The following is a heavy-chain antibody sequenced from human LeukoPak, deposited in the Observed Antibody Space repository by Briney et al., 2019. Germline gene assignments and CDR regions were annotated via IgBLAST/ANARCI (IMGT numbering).Heavy chain of an antibody. D-gene: IGHD1-1*01. Sequence: PVKVSCKASGGTFSSYAISWVRQAPGQGLEWMGGIIPIFGTANYAQKFQGRVTITADESTSTAYMELSSLRSEDTAVYYCASPTTGRSPTNYFDYWGQGTLVTVSS. CDR3: ASPTTGRSPTNYFDY. CDR2: IIPIFGTA. J-gene: IGHJ4*02. V-gene: IGHV1-69*13. CDR1: GGTFSSYA.